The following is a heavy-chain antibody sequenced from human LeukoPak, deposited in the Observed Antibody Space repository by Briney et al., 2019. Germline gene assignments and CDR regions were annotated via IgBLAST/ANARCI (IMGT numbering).Heavy chain of an antibody. D-gene: IGHD2-15*01. Sequence: SETLSLTCTVSGGSISSSSYYWGWIRQPPGKGLEWIGSIYYSGSTYYNPSLKSRVTISVDTSKNQFSLNLSSVTAADTAVYYCARGDVVVVAATKSPRLFVNWFDPWGQGTLVTVSS. J-gene: IGHJ5*02. V-gene: IGHV4-39*07. CDR2: IYYSGST. CDR1: GGSISSSSYY. CDR3: ARGDVVVVAATKSPRLFVNWFDP.